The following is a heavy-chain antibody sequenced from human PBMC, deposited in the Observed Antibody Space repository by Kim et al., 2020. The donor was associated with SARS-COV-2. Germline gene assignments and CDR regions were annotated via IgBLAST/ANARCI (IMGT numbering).Heavy chain of an antibody. CDR2: IYPGDSDT. Sequence: GESLKISCKGSGYSFTSYWIGWVRQMPGKCLEWMGIIYPGDSDTRYSPSFQGQVTISADKSISTAYLQWSSLKASDTAMYYCASSSWSRYYYYGMDVWGQGTTVTVSS. CDR1: GYSFTSYW. J-gene: IGHJ6*02. D-gene: IGHD6-13*01. V-gene: IGHV5-51*01. CDR3: ASSSWSRYYYYGMDV.